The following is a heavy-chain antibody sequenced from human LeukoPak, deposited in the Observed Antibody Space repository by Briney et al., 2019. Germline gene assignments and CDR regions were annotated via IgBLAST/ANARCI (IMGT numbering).Heavy chain of an antibody. J-gene: IGHJ4*02. D-gene: IGHD5-18*01. V-gene: IGHV4-59*01. CDR2: IYYSGST. CDR3: ARDRGRGYSYGYYFGY. CDR1: GGSISSYY. Sequence: SETLSLTCTVSGGSISSYYWSWIRQPPGEGLEWIGYIYYSGSTNYNPSLKSRVTISVDTSKNQFSLKLSSVTAADTAVYYCARDRGRGYSYGYYFGYWGQGTLVTVSS.